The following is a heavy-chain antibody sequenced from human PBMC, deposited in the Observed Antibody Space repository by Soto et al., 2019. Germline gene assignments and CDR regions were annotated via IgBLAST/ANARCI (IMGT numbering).Heavy chain of an antibody. J-gene: IGHJ4*02. V-gene: IGHV4-30-2*01. D-gene: IGHD6-6*01. CDR1: GGSISSGGYS. Sequence: QLQLQESGSGLVKPSQTLSLTCAVSGGSISSGGYSWSWIRQPPGKGLEWIGYIYHSGSTYYNPSLKXRXTXSXYRSKNQFSLKLSSVTAADTAVYSCAGGIAARPLGYWGQGTLVTVSS. CDR2: IYHSGST. CDR3: AGGIAARPLGY.